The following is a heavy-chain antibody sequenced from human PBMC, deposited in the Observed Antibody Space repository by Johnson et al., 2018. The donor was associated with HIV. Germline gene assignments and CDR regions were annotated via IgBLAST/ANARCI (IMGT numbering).Heavy chain of an antibody. V-gene: IGHV3-30*18. CDR3: AKEGRYVEGAFDI. CDR2: ISYDGSNK. CDR1: GFTFSSYG. D-gene: IGHD5-12*01. J-gene: IGHJ3*02. Sequence: QMQLVESGGGVVQPGRSLRLSCAASGFTFSSYGMHWVRQAPGKGLEWVAVISYDGSNKYYADSVKGRFTISRDNSKNTLYLKMNSLRAEDTAVYYCAKEGRYVEGAFDIWGQGTMVTVSS.